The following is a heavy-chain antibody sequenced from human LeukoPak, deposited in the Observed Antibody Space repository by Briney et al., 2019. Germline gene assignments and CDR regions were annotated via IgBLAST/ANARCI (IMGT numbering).Heavy chain of an antibody. CDR3: ARGGVLLGIDY. CDR1: GGSISNYY. Sequence: SETLSLTCTVSGGSISNYYWSWIRQPAGKGLERIGRIYTSGTTHYNPSLKSRVTMSVDTSKNQFSLKLSSVTAADTAVYYCARGGVLLGIDYWGQGTLVTVSS. CDR2: IYTSGTT. D-gene: IGHD2-8*02. J-gene: IGHJ4*02. V-gene: IGHV4-4*07.